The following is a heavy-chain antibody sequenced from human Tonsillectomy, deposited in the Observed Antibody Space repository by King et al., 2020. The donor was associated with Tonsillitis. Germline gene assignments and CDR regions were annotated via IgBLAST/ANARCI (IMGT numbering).Heavy chain of an antibody. CDR1: GYTFTSYG. CDR2: SSAYNGNT. CDR3: ARDQPDYDFWSGYYTGAFDI. D-gene: IGHD3-3*01. J-gene: IGHJ3*02. V-gene: IGHV1-18*04. Sequence: QLVQSGAEVKKPGASVKVSCKASGYTFTSYGISWVRQAPGQGLEWMGWSSAYNGNTNYAQKLQGRVTMTTDTSTSTAYMERRSLRSDDTAVYYCARDQPDYDFWSGYYTGAFDIWGQGTMVTVSS.